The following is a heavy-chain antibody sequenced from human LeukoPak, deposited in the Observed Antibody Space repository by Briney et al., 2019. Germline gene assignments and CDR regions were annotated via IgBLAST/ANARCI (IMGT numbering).Heavy chain of an antibody. Sequence: PGRSLRLSCAASGFTFSSYGMHWVRQAPGKGLEWVAVIWYDGSNKYYADSVKGRFTISRDNSKNTLYLQMNSLRAEDTAVYYCARESLEWLLSTNYYFDYWGQGTLVTVSS. CDR1: GFTFSSYG. CDR2: IWYDGSNK. J-gene: IGHJ4*02. V-gene: IGHV3-33*01. CDR3: ARESLEWLLSTNYYFDY. D-gene: IGHD3-3*01.